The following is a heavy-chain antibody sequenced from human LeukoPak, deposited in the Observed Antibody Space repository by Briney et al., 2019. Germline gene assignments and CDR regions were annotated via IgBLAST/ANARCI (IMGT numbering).Heavy chain of an antibody. V-gene: IGHV4-34*01. J-gene: IGHJ4*02. CDR3: ARGLVGSTRGLIDY. D-gene: IGHD1-26*01. CDR1: GDSFSGYY. CDR2: INHSGRT. Sequence: SETLSLTCAVYGDSFSGYYWSWIRQPPGKGLEGGGEINHSGRTNYIPSLKSRVIISVDTSKNQFSLRLSSVTAADTAVYYCARGLVGSTRGLIDYWGQGTLVTVSS.